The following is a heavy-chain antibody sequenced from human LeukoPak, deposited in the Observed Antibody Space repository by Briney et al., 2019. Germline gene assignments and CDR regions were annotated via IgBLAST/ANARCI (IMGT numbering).Heavy chain of an antibody. CDR3: AKGRIAAVSRNYFDY. D-gene: IGHD6-13*01. CDR1: GFTFDDYA. CDR2: ISWNSGSI. V-gene: IGHV3-9*01. Sequence: PGRSLRLSCAASGFTFDDYAMHWVRQAPGKGLEWVSGISWNSGSIGYADSVKGRFTISRDNAKNSLYLHMNSLRAEDTALYYCAKGRIAAVSRNYFDYWGQGTLVTVSS. J-gene: IGHJ4*02.